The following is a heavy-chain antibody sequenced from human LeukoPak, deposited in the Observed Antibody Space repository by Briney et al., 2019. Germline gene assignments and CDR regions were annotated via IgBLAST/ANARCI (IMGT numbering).Heavy chain of an antibody. J-gene: IGHJ4*02. D-gene: IGHD3-22*01. CDR2: ISGSGGST. CDR1: GFTFNNYA. Sequence: GGSLRLSCAASGFTFNNYAMSWVRQAPGKGLEWVSGISGSGGSTYYADSVKGRFTISRDNSKNTLYLQMNRLRGEDPAVYFCAKDPLSYYDSSGYRYFDYWGQGTLVTVSS. CDR3: AKDPLSYYDSSGYRYFDY. V-gene: IGHV3-23*01.